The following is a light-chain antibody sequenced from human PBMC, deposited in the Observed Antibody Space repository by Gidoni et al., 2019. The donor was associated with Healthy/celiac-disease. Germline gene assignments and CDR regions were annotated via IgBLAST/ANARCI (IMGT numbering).Light chain of an antibody. CDR3: LQDYNYPWT. V-gene: IGKV1-6*01. J-gene: IGKJ1*01. CDR2: AAA. Sequence: ALQMTQPPSSLSASVGDRVTITCRASQGIRNDLGWYQQKPGKSPKLLIYAAASLQSGVPSRFSGSGSGTDFTLTLSSLQPEDFASYYFLQDYNYPWTFXXXTKVEIK. CDR1: QGIRND.